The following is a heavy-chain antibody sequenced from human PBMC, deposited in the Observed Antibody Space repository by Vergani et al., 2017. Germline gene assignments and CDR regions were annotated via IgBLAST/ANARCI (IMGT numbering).Heavy chain of an antibody. CDR3: ARGLDLCDKSGDFDI. D-gene: IGHD3-10*01. CDR2: IIPGLGST. J-gene: IGHJ3*02. V-gene: IGHV1-69*15. Sequence: QVQLVQSGAEVKKPQSSVKVSCEASGGTFSHHAFAWVRQAPGQGLEWMGRIIPGLGSTNYAQQLQGRLTITADASATTGYKELTALTSEDTAVYYCARGLDLCDKSGDFDIWGQGTMVTVSP. CDR1: GGTFSHHA.